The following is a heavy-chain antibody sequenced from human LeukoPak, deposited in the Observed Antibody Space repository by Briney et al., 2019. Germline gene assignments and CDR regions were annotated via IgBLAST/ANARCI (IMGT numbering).Heavy chain of an antibody. CDR1: GGSISSSSYS. CDR2: IYYSGST. V-gene: IGHV4-39*01. Sequence: SETLSLTCTVSGGSISSSSYSWGWIRQPPGKGLEWIGSIYYSGSTYYNPSLKSRVTISVDTSKNQFSLKLSSVTAADTAVYYCAISIVGGSVDYWGQGTLVTVSS. J-gene: IGHJ4*02. D-gene: IGHD2-15*01. CDR3: AISIVGGSVDY.